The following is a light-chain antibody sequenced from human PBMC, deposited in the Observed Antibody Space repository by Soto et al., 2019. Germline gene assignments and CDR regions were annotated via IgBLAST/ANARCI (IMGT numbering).Light chain of an antibody. J-gene: IGLJ3*02. V-gene: IGLV4-69*01. CDR2: LNSDGSH. Sequence: QSVLTQSPSASASLGASVKLTCTLSSGHSHYAIAWHQQQPEKGPRYLMNLNSDGSHTKGDGIPDRFSGSSSGAERYLTISSLQSGDEADYYCQTWGTGIQVFGGGTKLTVL. CDR3: QTWGTGIQV. CDR1: SGHSHYA.